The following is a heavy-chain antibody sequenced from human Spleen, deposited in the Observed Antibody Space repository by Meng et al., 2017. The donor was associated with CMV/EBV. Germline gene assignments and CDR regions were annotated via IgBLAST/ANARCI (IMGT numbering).Heavy chain of an antibody. CDR1: GGTFSRHP. D-gene: IGHD6-19*01. CDR3: ARAVYSSGWYDG. CDR2: IIPILGIA. V-gene: IGHV1-69*10. J-gene: IGHJ4*02. Sequence: SVKVSCKASGGTFSRHPISWVRQAPGQGLEWMGGIIPILGIANYAQKFQDRVTITADKSTSTAYMELSSLRSEDTAVYYCARAVYSSGWYDGWGQGTLVTVSS.